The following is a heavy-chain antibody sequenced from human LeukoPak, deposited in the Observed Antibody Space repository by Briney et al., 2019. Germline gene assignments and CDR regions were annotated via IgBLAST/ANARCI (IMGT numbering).Heavy chain of an antibody. Sequence: GASVKVSCKASGYTFTDYFIHWVRQAPGQGLEWMGRINPNSGGTNYAQKFQGRVTMTRDTSISTAYMELSRLRSDDTAVYYCAREEITMVRGAPSLFDPWGQGTLVTVSS. CDR2: INPNSGGT. V-gene: IGHV1-2*06. J-gene: IGHJ5*02. CDR1: GYTFTDYF. CDR3: AREEITMVRGAPSLFDP. D-gene: IGHD3-10*01.